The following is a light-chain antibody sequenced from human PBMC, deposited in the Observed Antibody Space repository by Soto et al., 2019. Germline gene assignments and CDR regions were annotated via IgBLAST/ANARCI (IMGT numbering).Light chain of an antibody. V-gene: IGKV3-11*01. Sequence: EVVLTQSPATLSLSPGERATLSCRASQSLSIYLAWYQQKPGQAPRLLIYDSFTRSTGIPARFSGSGSGTDFTLTISSLEHADFAIYYCHQRYNWPPLTFGGGTRVEIK. CDR2: DSF. CDR3: HQRYNWPPLT. J-gene: IGKJ4*01. CDR1: QSLSIY.